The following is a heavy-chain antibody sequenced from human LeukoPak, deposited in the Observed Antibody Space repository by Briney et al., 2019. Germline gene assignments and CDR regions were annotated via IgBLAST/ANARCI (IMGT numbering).Heavy chain of an antibody. Sequence: GGSLRLSCAASGFTFSSYAMSWVRQAPGKGLEWVSAISGSGGSTYYADSVKGRFTISRDNSKNTLYLQMNSLRAEDTAVYYCAKWDWEATGYYPHYFDYWGQGTLVTVSS. V-gene: IGHV3-23*01. CDR3: AKWDWEATGYYPHYFDY. CDR1: GFTFSSYA. CDR2: ISGSGGST. J-gene: IGHJ4*02. D-gene: IGHD3-9*01.